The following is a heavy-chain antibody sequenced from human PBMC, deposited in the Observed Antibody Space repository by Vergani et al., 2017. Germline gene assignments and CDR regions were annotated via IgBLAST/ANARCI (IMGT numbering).Heavy chain of an antibody. CDR2: IYYSGST. CDR1: GGSISSYY. D-gene: IGHD6-13*01. CDR3: ARAPYSSSWYDY. V-gene: IGHV4-59*01. Sequence: QVQLQESGPGLVKPSETLSLTCIVSGGSISSYYWSWIRQPPGKGLEWIGYIYYSGSTNYNPSLKSRVTISVDTSKNQFSLKLSSVTAADTAVYYCARAPYSSSWYDYWGQGTLVTVSS. J-gene: IGHJ4*02.